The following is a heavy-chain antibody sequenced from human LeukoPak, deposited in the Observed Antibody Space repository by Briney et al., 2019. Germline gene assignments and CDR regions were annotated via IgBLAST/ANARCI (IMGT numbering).Heavy chain of an antibody. CDR2: ISYDGSNK. CDR1: GFTFSSYG. Sequence: GGSLRLSCAASGFTFSSYGMHWVRQAPGKGLEWVAGISYDGSNKYYADSVKGRFTISRDNSKNTLYLQMNSLRAEDTAVYYCAKGGLRYYYDSSGYYYFDYWGQGTLVTVSS. V-gene: IGHV3-30*18. D-gene: IGHD3-22*01. CDR3: AKGGLRYYYDSSGYYYFDY. J-gene: IGHJ4*02.